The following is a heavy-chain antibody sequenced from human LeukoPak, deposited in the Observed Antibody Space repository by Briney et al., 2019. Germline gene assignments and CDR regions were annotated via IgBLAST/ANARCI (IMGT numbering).Heavy chain of an antibody. CDR3: AGRITIFGVARGGYYMDV. V-gene: IGHV1-2*04. D-gene: IGHD3-3*01. J-gene: IGHJ6*03. Sequence: ASVKVSCKASGYTFTGYYMHWVRQAPGQGLEWMGWINPNSGGTNYAQKFQGWVTMTRDTSISTAYMELSRLRSEDTAVYYCAGRITIFGVARGGYYMDVWGKGTTVTVSS. CDR2: INPNSGGT. CDR1: GYTFTGYY.